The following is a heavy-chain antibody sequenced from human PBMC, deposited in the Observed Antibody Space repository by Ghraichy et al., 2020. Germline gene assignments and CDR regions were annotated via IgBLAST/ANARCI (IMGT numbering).Heavy chain of an antibody. CDR3: ARTLTGGYFQN. V-gene: IGHV3-74*01. D-gene: IGHD3-9*01. CDR1: GFTFSNFW. J-gene: IGHJ1*01. Sequence: GESLNISCAASGFTFSNFWMHWVRQAPGKGLVWVSRINGDGSDTTYADSVKGRVTMSRDNAKNTLYLQMNGLRAEDTAVYYCARTLTGGYFQNWGQGTLVTVSS. CDR2: INGDGSDT.